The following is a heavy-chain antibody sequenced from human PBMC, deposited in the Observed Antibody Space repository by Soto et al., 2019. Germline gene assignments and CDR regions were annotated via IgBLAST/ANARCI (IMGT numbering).Heavy chain of an antibody. CDR1: GFTFSSYW. V-gene: IGHV3-74*01. CDR3: ARDSAKYDFWRSSYLGY. D-gene: IGHD3-3*01. CDR2: INSDGSST. J-gene: IGHJ4*02. Sequence: GGSLRLSCAASGFTFSSYWMHWVRQAPGKGLVWVSRINSDGSSTSYADSVKGRFTISRDNAKNTLYLQMNSLRAEDTAVYYCARDSAKYDFWRSSYLGYWGQGTLVTVSS.